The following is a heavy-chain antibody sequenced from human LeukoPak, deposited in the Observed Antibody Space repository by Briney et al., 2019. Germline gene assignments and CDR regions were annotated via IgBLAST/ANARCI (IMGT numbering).Heavy chain of an antibody. Sequence: ASVKVSCEASGYTFTSYYMHWVRQAPGQGLEWMGIINPSGGSTSYAQKFQGRVTMTRDTSTSTVYMELSSLRSEDTAVYYCARDIGYSYGPAYYYYGMDVWGQGTTVTVSS. CDR1: GYTFTSYY. J-gene: IGHJ6*02. CDR2: INPSGGST. V-gene: IGHV1-46*01. CDR3: ARDIGYSYGPAYYYYGMDV. D-gene: IGHD5-18*01.